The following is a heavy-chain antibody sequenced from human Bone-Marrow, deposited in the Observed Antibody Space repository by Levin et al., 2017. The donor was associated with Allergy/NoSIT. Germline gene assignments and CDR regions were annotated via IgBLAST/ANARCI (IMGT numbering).Heavy chain of an antibody. D-gene: IGHD3-22*01. J-gene: IGHJ4*02. Sequence: GESLKISCAASGFTVSSNYMSWVRQAPGKGLEWVSVIYSGGSTHYADSVKGRFTISRDNSRNTLYLQMNSLRAEDTAVYYCARASSGYYFGGLDYWGQGTLVTVSS. V-gene: IGHV3-53*01. CDR1: GFTVSSNY. CDR2: IYSGGST. CDR3: ARASSGYYFGGLDY.